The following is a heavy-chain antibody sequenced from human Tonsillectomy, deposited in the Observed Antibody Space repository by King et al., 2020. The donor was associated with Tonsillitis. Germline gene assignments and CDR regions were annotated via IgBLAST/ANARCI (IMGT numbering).Heavy chain of an antibody. CDR2: ISGSGGST. D-gene: IGHD3-10*01. V-gene: IGHV3-23*04. J-gene: IGHJ3*02. CDR1: GFTFSTYA. Sequence: VQLVESGGGLVQPGGSLRLSCAASGFTFSTYAMSWVRQAPGKGLEWVSAISGSGGSTYYADSVKGRFTISRDNSKNTLYLQMSSLRVEDTAVYYCAKTHYYGSGSNAFYMWGQGKMVTVSS. CDR3: AKTHYYGSGSNAFYM.